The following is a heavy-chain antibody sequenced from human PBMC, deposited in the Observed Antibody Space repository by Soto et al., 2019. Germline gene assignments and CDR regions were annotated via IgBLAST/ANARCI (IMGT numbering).Heavy chain of an antibody. J-gene: IGHJ5*02. CDR2: SYYSGST. Sequence: QVQLQESGPGLVKPSQTLSLTCTVSGGSINSGDYYWSWIRQPPGKGLEWIGYSYYSGSTYYNPSLKMRISVSVDTPKNQCSLRLSSVAAADTAVYYCARAKGLVTVTTSWFDPWGQGTLVTVSS. V-gene: IGHV4-30-4*01. D-gene: IGHD4-17*01. CDR1: GGSINSGDYY. CDR3: ARAKGLVTVTTSWFDP.